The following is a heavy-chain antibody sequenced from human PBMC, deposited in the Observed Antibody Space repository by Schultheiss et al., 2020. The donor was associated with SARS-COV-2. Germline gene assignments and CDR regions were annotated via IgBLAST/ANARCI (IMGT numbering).Heavy chain of an antibody. V-gene: IGHV4-4*02. D-gene: IGHD6-19*01. CDR1: GGSISSSNW. CDR2: IYHSGST. CDR3: ARERGAVAKGQVDY. Sequence: SETLSLTCAVSGGSISSSNWWSWVRQPPGKGLEWIGEIYHSGSTNYNPSLKSRVTISVDKSKNQFSLKLSSVTAADTAVYYCARERGAVAKGQVDYWGQGTLVTVSS. J-gene: IGHJ4*02.